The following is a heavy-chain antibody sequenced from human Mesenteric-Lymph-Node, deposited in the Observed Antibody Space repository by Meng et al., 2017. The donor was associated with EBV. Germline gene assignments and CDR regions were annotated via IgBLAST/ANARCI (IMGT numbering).Heavy chain of an antibody. J-gene: IGHJ4*02. CDR2: IYYSGST. CDR1: GGSISSYY. V-gene: IGHV4-59*01. Sequence: VRESGPGLGKPSETLSLTCTVSGGSISSYYWSWIRQPPGRGLEWIGYIYYSGSTSYNPSLKSRVTISVDTSKNQFSLKLTSVTAADTAVYYCARQDRSGSYYFDYWGQGTLVTVSS. CDR3: ARQDRSGSYYFDY. D-gene: IGHD3-22*01.